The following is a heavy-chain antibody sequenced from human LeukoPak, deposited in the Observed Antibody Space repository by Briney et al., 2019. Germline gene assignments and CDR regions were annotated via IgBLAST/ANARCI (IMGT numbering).Heavy chain of an antibody. D-gene: IGHD3-3*01. V-gene: IGHV3-66*01. CDR3: AREAPYDFWSGYYVG. CDR1: GFTVSSNY. J-gene: IGHJ4*02. Sequence: GGSLRLSCAASGFTVSSNYMSWVRRAPGKGLEWVSVIYSGGSTYYADSVKGRFTISRDNSKNTLYLQMNSLRAEDTAVYYCAREAPYDFWSGYYVGWGQGTLVTDSS. CDR2: IYSGGST.